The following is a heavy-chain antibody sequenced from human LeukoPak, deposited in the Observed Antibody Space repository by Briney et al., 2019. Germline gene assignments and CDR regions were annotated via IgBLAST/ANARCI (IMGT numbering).Heavy chain of an antibody. V-gene: IGHV1-8*02. D-gene: IGHD3-10*01. CDR3: ARGRRSVAITMVRGLFPPHFDY. CDR1: GYTFTGYY. J-gene: IGHJ4*02. CDR2: MNPNSGNT. Sequence: ASVKVSCKASGYTFTGYYMHWVRQAPGQGLEWMGWMNPNSGNTGYAQKFQGRVTMTRNTSISTAYMELSSLRSEDTAVYYCARGRRSVAITMVRGLFPPHFDYWGQGTLVTVSS.